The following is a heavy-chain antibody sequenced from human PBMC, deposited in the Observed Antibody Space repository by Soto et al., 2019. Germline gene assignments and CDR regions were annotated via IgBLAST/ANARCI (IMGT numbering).Heavy chain of an antibody. D-gene: IGHD2-8*01. CDR3: ARENGHPGHNYAMDV. CDR1: GFSFSGYY. J-gene: IGHJ6*02. CDR2: ISFSGDAT. Sequence: GGSLRLSCAASGFSFSGYYMSWIRQAPGKGLEWVSYISFSGDATHYSDSVEGRFTVSRDNAKKPLYLQMNSLRVEDAAVYYCARENGHPGHNYAMDVWGQGTTVTVSS. V-gene: IGHV3-11*01.